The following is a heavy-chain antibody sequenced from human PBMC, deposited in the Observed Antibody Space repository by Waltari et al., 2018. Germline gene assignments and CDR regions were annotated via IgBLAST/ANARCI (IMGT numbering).Heavy chain of an antibody. D-gene: IGHD3-22*01. CDR3: ARGPPYYYDSSGYYFDY. CDR2: MNPKSGNT. J-gene: IGHJ4*02. V-gene: IGHV1-8*03. CDR1: GYTFPSYD. Sequence: QVQLVQSGAEVKKPGASVKVSCKASGYTFPSYDINWVRQATGQGLEWMGWMNPKSGNTGYAQKFQGRVTITRNTSISTAYMELSSLRSEDTAVYYCARGPPYYYDSSGYYFDYWGQGTLVTVSS.